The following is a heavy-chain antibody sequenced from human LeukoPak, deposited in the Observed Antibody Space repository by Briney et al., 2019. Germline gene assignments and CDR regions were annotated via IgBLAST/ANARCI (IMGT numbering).Heavy chain of an antibody. Sequence: SETLSLTCTVSGGSISSYYWSWIRQPPGKGLEWIGYIQNSGNSNFNPSLKSRVTISLDTSKNQFSLDLNSVTAADTAMYYCARGRITIFGVIIPHFDNWGQGTLVTVSS. D-gene: IGHD3-3*01. J-gene: IGHJ4*02. CDR2: IQNSGNS. CDR1: GGSISSYY. V-gene: IGHV4-59*01. CDR3: ARGRITIFGVIIPHFDN.